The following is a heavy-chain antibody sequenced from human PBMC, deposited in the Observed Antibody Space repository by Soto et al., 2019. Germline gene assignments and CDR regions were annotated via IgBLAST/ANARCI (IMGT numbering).Heavy chain of an antibody. V-gene: IGHV1-8*02. CDR3: ARSSGGNFGIIIEGTNWFDP. J-gene: IGHJ5*02. D-gene: IGHD1-26*01. CDR2: INPHGGST. CDR1: GGTFSSYA. Sequence: ASVEVSCKXSGGTFSSYAISWVRQAPGHGLEWMGVINPHGGSTAYAQKFNGRVTLTRDTSASTVYMEVSSLTSEDTAMYYCARSSGGNFGIIIEGTNWFDPWGQGTLVTVSP.